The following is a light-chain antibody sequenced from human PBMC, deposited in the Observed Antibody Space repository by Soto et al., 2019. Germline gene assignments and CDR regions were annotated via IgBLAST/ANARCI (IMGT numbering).Light chain of an antibody. V-gene: IGLV8-61*01. J-gene: IGLJ3*02. CDR3: VLYMGSGVWV. CDR2: NTN. CDR1: SGSVSTSYY. Sequence: QTVVTQEPSFSVSPGRTVTPTCGLSSGSVSTSYYPSWYQQTPGQAPRTLIYNTNTRSSGVPDRFSGSILGNKAALTITGAQADDESDYYCVLYMGSGVWVFGGGTKLTVL.